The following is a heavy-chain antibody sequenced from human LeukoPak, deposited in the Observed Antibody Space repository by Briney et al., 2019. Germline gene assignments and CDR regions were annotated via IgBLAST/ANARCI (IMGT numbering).Heavy chain of an antibody. V-gene: IGHV3-43*02. CDR1: GFTFDDYA. CDR2: ISGDGGRT. D-gene: IGHD4-11*01. J-gene: IGHJ5*02. Sequence: GGSLRLSCAASGFTFDDYAMHWVRQVPGRGLEWVSLISGDGGRTYYADSVKGRFTISRDNSKNSLYLQMNSLRTEDTALYYCAKDLTTVGSAWFDPWGQGTLVTVSS. CDR3: AKDLTTVGSAWFDP.